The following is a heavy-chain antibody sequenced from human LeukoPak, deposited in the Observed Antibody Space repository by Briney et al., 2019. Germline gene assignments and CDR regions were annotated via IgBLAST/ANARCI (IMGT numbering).Heavy chain of an antibody. CDR2: ISGSGGST. CDR3: AKYDSGSQPGLVDY. D-gene: IGHD3-10*01. V-gene: IGHV3-23*01. J-gene: IGHJ4*02. Sequence: GGSLRLSCAASGLTFSSYAMSWVRQAPGKGLEWVSAISGSGGSTYYADSVKGRFTISRDNSKNTLYLQMNSLRAEDTAVYYCAKYDSGSQPGLVDYWGQGTLVTVSS. CDR1: GLTFSSYA.